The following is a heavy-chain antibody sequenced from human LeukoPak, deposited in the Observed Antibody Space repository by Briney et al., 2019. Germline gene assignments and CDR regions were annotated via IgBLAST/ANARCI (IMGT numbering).Heavy chain of an antibody. D-gene: IGHD6-6*01. V-gene: IGHV4-34*01. CDR2: INHSGST. CDR1: GGSFSGYY. J-gene: IGHJ4*02. CDR3: ARGRTWAKRSIAARRSLNYYFDY. Sequence: PSETLPLTCAVYGGSFSGYYWSWIRQPPGKGLEWIGEINHSGSTNYNPSLKSRVTISVDTSKNQFSLKLSSVTAADTAVYYCARGRTWAKRSIAARRSLNYYFDYWGQGTLVTVSS.